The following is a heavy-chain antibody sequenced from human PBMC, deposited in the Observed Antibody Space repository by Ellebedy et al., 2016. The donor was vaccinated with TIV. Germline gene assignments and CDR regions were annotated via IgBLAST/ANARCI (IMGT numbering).Heavy chain of an antibody. CDR3: AREGCSGGYCYWFDP. CDR2: INPKNGGT. CDR1: GYTFTDYS. D-gene: IGHD2-15*01. J-gene: IGHJ5*02. Sequence: ASVKVSCKASGYTFTDYSMHWARQAPGQGLEWMGWINPKNGGTNYAQNFQGRVTMTTDTSISTAYMDLTRLRSDDTALYYCAREGCSGGYCYWFDPWGQGTLVTVSS. V-gene: IGHV1-2*02.